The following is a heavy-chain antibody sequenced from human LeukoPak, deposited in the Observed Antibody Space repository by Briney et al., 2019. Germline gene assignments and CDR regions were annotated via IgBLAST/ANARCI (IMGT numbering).Heavy chain of an antibody. J-gene: IGHJ4*02. D-gene: IGHD5-18*01. CDR3: ARVPLYSYGKGLDY. V-gene: IGHV1-2*02. CDR2: INPNSGGT. Sequence: ASVKVSCKASGYTFTGYYMHWVRQAPGQGLEWMGWINPNSGGTNYAQMFQGRVTMTRDTSVSTAYMELSRLRSDDTAVYYCARVPLYSYGKGLDYWGQGTLVTVSS. CDR1: GYTFTGYY.